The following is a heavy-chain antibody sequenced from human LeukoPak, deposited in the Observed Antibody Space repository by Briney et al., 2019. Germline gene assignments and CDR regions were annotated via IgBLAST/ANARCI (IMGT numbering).Heavy chain of an antibody. CDR3: ARNTSGWMNY. Sequence: HGESLKISCKGSGYSFTSYWIAWVRQVPGKGLEWMGIIYPGDSATRYSPSFQGQVTISADKSISTAYLQWSSLKASDTAMYYCARNTSGWMNYWGQGTLVTVSS. CDR2: IYPGDSAT. V-gene: IGHV5-51*01. J-gene: IGHJ4*02. CDR1: GYSFTSYW. D-gene: IGHD6-19*01.